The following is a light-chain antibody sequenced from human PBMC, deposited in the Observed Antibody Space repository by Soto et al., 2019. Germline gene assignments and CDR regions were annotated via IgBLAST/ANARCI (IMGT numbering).Light chain of an antibody. CDR1: SGHSSYA. V-gene: IGLV4-69*01. CDR2: LNSDGSH. CDR3: QTWGTGILV. J-gene: IGLJ2*01. Sequence: QLVLTQSPSASASLGASVKLTCTLSSGHSSYAIAWHHQQPEKGPRYLMNLNSDGSHSKGDGIPDRFSGSSSGAERYLTISSLQSEDEADYYCQTWGTGILVFGGGTKLTVL.